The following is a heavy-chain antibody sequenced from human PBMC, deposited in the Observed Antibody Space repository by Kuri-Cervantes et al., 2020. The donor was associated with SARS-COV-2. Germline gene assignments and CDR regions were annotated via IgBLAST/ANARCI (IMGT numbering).Heavy chain of an antibody. CDR2: IGTAGDT. J-gene: IGHJ4*02. CDR3: ARVCSCIAVAENET. CDR1: GFTFSSYD. D-gene: IGHD6-19*01. V-gene: IGHV3-13*01. Sequence: LSLTCAASGFTFSSYDMHWVRQATGKGPEWVSAIGTAGDTYYPGPVKGRFTISRENAKNSLYLHMNSLRAGDTAVYYCARVCSCIAVAENETRGQGTLVTVSS.